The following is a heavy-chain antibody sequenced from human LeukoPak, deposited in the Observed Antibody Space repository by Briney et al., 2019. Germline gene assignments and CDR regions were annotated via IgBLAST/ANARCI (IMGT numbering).Heavy chain of an antibody. J-gene: IGHJ5*02. CDR1: GGSISSGGYY. CDR3: ARGPPFAAALHWFDP. D-gene: IGHD2-15*01. V-gene: IGHV4-31*03. CDR2: IYYSGST. Sequence: SQTLSLTCTVSGGSISSGGYYWSWIRQHPGKGLEWIGYIYYSGSTYYNPSLKSRVTISVDTPKNQFSLKLSPVTAADTAVYYCARGPPFAAALHWFDPWGQGTLVTVSS.